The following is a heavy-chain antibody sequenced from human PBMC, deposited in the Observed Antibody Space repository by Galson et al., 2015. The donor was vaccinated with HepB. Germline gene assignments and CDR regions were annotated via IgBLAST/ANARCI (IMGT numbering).Heavy chain of an antibody. J-gene: IGHJ3*02. CDR1: GGSFSGYY. CDR3: ASALVGNSDAFDI. V-gene: IGHV4-34*01. D-gene: IGHD4-23*01. CDR2: INHSGST. Sequence: ETLSLTCAVYGGSFSGYYWSWIRQPPGKGLEWIGEINHSGSTNYNPSLKSRVTISVDTSKNQFSLKLSSVTAADTAVYYCASALVGNSDAFDIWGQGTMVTVSS.